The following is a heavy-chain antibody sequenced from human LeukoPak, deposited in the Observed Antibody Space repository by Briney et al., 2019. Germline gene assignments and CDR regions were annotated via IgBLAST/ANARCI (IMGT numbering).Heavy chain of an antibody. CDR2: ITYSSSHK. CDR3: ARDLASGGWHSALDS. J-gene: IGHJ4*02. V-gene: IGHV3-21*01. CDR1: GFTFSDYT. Sequence: PGGSLRLSCAASGFTFSDYTMNWVRQAPGKRLEWVSSITYSSSHKLYADSVKGRFTISRDNAKNSLSLQLTSLRAEDTATYYCARDLASGGWHSALDSWGQGTLVTVSS. D-gene: IGHD6-19*01.